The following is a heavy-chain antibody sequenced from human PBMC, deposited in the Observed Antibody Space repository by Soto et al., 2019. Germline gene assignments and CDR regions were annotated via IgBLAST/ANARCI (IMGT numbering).Heavy chain of an antibody. CDR1: GGSFSGYY. J-gene: IGHJ6*01. D-gene: IGHD3-22*01. CDR2: INHSGST. CDR3: ARRSGYYLGDYYYGMDV. Sequence: PSETLSLTCAVYGGSFSGYYWSWIRQPPGKGLEWIGEINHSGSTNYNPSLKSRVTISVYTSKNQFSLKLSSVTAADTAVYYCARRSGYYLGDYYYGMDVWGQGTTVTVSS. V-gene: IGHV4-34*01.